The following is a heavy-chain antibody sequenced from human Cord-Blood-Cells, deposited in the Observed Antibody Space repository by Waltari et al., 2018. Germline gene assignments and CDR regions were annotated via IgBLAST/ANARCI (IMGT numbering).Heavy chain of an antibody. D-gene: IGHD2-2*01. V-gene: IGHV1-69*09. CDR2: IIPILGKA. Sequence: QVQLVQSGAEVKKPGSSVKVSCKASGGTFSSHAISWLRPAPGQGLEWMGRIIPILGKANYAQKFQGRVTITADKSTSTAYMELSSLRSEDTAVYYCARSLRYCSSTSCYAFDIWGQGTMVTVSS. CDR3: ARSLRYCSSTSCYAFDI. CDR1: GGTFSSHA. J-gene: IGHJ3*02.